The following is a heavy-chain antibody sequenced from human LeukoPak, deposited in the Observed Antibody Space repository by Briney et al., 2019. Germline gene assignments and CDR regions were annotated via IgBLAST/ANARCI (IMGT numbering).Heavy chain of an antibody. CDR1: GGSISSYY. Sequence: SETLSLTCTVSGGSISSYYWSWIRQPPGKGLEWLGYIYYSGSTNYNPSLKSRVTISVDTSKNQFSLKLSSVTAADTAVYYCARLPLRFLEWFYFDYWGQGTLVTVSS. D-gene: IGHD3-3*01. J-gene: IGHJ4*02. CDR2: IYYSGST. V-gene: IGHV4-59*01. CDR3: ARLPLRFLEWFYFDY.